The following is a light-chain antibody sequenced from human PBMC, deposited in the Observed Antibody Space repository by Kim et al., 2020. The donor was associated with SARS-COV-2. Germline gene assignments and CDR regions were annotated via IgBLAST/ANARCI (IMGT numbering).Light chain of an antibody. V-gene: IGKV3-20*01. J-gene: IGKJ1*01. Sequence: EIVLTQSPGTLSLSPGERATLSCRASQTVSRNYLAWYQQKPGQAPRLLIYGASSRATGIPDRFSGSGSGTDFTLTIGRLEPEDSALYYCQQYGSSYPWTCGQGTKVDIK. CDR1: QTVSRNY. CDR3: QQYGSSYPWT. CDR2: GAS.